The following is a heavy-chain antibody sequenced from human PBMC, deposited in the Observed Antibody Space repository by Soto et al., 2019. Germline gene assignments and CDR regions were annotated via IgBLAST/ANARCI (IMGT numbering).Heavy chain of an antibody. CDR1: GGTFSSYA. Sequence: ASVKVSCKASGGTFSSYAISWVRQAPGQGLEWMGGIIPIFGTANYAQKFQGRVTITADESTSTAYMELSSLRSEDTAVYYCASVNDHDAFDIWGQGTMVTVSS. J-gene: IGHJ3*02. CDR2: IIPIFGTA. V-gene: IGHV1-69*13. CDR3: ASVNDHDAFDI. D-gene: IGHD3-16*01.